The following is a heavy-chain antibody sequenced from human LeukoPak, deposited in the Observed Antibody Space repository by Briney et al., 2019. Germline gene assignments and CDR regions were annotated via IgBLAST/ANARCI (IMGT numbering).Heavy chain of an antibody. CDR1: GFTFSNYA. CDR3: ANVRAGHYFDY. V-gene: IGHV3-23*01. CDR2: ISPSGGA. J-gene: IGHJ4*02. Sequence: GGSLRLSCAASGFTFSNYAMSWVRQAPGKGLEWVASISPSGGAFYADSVKGRFTISRDSSKTTLYLQMNSLRAEDTAVYYCANVRAGHYFDYWGQGTLVTVSS. D-gene: IGHD6-19*01.